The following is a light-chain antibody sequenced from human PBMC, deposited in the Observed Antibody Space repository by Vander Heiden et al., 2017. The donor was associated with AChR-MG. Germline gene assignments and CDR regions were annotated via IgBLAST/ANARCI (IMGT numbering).Light chain of an antibody. CDR1: SSDVGGYNY. V-gene: IGLV2-14*03. CDR2: DVR. Sequence: QSALTQPAPVSASPGQSITISCTGTSSDVGGYNYVSWYHQHPGKAPKRMIYDVRSRPAGVSNRFSGSKSGTTASLIISGLQAEDEADYYCSSYRSSTVVFGGGTKLTVL. J-gene: IGLJ2*01. CDR3: SSYRSSTVV.